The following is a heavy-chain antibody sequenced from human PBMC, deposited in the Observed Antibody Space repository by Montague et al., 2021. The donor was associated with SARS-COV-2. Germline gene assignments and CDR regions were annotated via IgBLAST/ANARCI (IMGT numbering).Heavy chain of an antibody. J-gene: IGHJ4*02. CDR2: ITSYGGGT. V-gene: IGHV3-23*01. D-gene: IGHD3-10*01. CDR3: ARGGYLQSIDY. CDR1: GFTFSTYV. Sequence: SLRLSWAASGFTFSTYVMSWVRQAQGGGLEWVAGITSYGGGTYYAGSVRGRFTISRDNSNKTLFLQMNSLRVDDTAVYYYARGGYLQSIDYWGPGILVTVSS.